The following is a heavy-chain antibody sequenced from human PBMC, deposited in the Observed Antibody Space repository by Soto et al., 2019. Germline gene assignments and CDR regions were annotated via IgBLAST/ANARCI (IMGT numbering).Heavy chain of an antibody. CDR3: ARTYYYDSSGLYGMDV. CDR2: IIPIFGTA. D-gene: IGHD3-22*01. Sequence: SVKVSCKASGGAFSSYAISWVRQAPGQGLEWMGGIIPIFGTANYAQKFQGRVTITADESTSTAYMELSSLRSEDTAVYYCARTYYYDSSGLYGMDVWGQGTTVTVSS. CDR1: GGAFSSYA. V-gene: IGHV1-69*13. J-gene: IGHJ6*02.